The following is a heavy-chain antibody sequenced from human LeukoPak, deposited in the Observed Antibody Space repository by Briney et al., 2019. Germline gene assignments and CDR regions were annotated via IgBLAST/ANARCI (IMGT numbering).Heavy chain of an antibody. CDR3: ARVYYSSSYDYWYFDL. V-gene: IGHV4-34*01. CDR2: INHSGST. Sequence: AGGSLRLSCAASGFTFSSYAMSWIRQPPGKGLEWIGEINHSGSTNYNPSLKSRVTISVDTSKNQFSLKLSSVTAADTAVYYCARVYYSSSYDYWYFDLWGRGTLVTVSS. CDR1: GFTFSSYA. J-gene: IGHJ2*01. D-gene: IGHD6-13*01.